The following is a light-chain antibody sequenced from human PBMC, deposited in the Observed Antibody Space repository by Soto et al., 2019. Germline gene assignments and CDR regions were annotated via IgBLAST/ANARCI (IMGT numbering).Light chain of an antibody. CDR3: QQYKSFSLT. V-gene: IGKV1-5*03. CDR1: QSIDSW. Sequence: DIQMTQSPSTLSASVGDRVTITCRASQSIDSWLAWYQQKPGKAPKLLIYKTSNLESGVPSRFSGSGSGTEFSLTISSLQPDDFATHYCQQYKSFSLTFGGGTRVEVK. J-gene: IGKJ4*01. CDR2: KTS.